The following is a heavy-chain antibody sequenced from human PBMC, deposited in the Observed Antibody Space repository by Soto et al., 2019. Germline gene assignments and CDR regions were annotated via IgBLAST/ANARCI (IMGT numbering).Heavy chain of an antibody. Sequence: SETLSLTCAVSGGSISSGGYSWSWIRQPPGKGLEWIGYIYHSGSTYYNPSLKSRVTISVDRSKNQFSLKLSSVTAADTAVYYCARGGFGELYYGMDVWGQGTTVTVSS. CDR1: GGSISSGGYS. V-gene: IGHV4-30-2*01. CDR2: IYHSGST. D-gene: IGHD3-10*01. CDR3: ARGGFGELYYGMDV. J-gene: IGHJ6*02.